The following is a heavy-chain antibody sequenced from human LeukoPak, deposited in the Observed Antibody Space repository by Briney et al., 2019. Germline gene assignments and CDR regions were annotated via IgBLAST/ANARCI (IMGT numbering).Heavy chain of an antibody. D-gene: IGHD4-17*01. CDR2: TSVYKGNT. Sequence: ASVKVSCKGSGYTFTNYAISWVRQAPGQGLEWMGWTSVYKGNTNYAQKFQGRVTMTTDTSTSTTYMEVRSLRSDDTAMYYCAREGELNTVTPVFDSWGQRTLVIVSS. CDR1: GYTFTNYA. V-gene: IGHV1-18*01. J-gene: IGHJ4*02. CDR3: AREGELNTVTPVFDS.